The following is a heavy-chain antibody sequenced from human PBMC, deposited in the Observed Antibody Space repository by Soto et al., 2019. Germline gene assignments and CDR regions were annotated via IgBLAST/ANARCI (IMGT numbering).Heavy chain of an antibody. Sequence: GGSLRLSCAASGFTFSSYSMNWVRQAPGKGLEWVSSISSTTDYIYYADSVKGRFTISRDNAKNSLFLQMNNLGAEDTAVYYCARYIENCSGGTCYPNTFDSWGHGTLVTVSS. CDR2: ISSTTDYI. D-gene: IGHD2-15*01. CDR1: GFTFSSYS. J-gene: IGHJ4*01. CDR3: ARYIENCSGGTCYPNTFDS. V-gene: IGHV3-21*01.